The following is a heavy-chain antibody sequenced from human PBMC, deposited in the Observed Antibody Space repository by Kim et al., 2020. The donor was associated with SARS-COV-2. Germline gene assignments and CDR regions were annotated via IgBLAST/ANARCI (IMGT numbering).Heavy chain of an antibody. CDR2: TYYRSKWYN. Sequence: SQTLSLTCAISGDSVSSNSAAWNWIRQSPSRGLEWLGRTYYRSKWYNDYAVSVKSRITINPDTSKNQFSLQLNSVTPEDTAVYYCARERVSAIAVAVSDGIDYWGQGTLVTVSS. CDR1: GDSVSSNSAA. CDR3: ARERVSAIAVAVSDGIDY. V-gene: IGHV6-1*01. D-gene: IGHD6-19*01. J-gene: IGHJ4*02.